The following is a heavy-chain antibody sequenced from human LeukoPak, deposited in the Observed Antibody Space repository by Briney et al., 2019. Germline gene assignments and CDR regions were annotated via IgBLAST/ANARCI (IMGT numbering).Heavy chain of an antibody. V-gene: IGHV1-3*04. CDR3: ARDLASGSYYGGYDAFDI. CDR1: GYTFTDYA. J-gene: IGHJ3*02. Sequence: ASVKVSCKASGYTFTDYAMHWVRQAPGERLEWMGWINTGKGNTKYSQKFQGRVTITMDTSASTAYMELSSLRSEDTAVYYCARDLASGSYYGGYDAFDIWGQGTMVTVSS. CDR2: INTGKGNT. D-gene: IGHD1-26*01.